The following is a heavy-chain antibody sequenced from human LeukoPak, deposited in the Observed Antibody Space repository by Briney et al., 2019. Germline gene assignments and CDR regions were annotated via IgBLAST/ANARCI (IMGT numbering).Heavy chain of an antibody. V-gene: IGHV4-34*01. J-gene: IGHJ4*02. CDR2: INHSGST. D-gene: IGHD2-21*02. Sequence: SETLSLTCAVYGGSLSGYYWSWIRQPPGKGLEWIGEINHSGSTNYNPSLKSRVTISVDTSKNQFSLKLSSVTAADTAVYYCARGLTDFDYWGQGTLVTVSS. CDR1: GGSLSGYY. CDR3: ARGLTDFDY.